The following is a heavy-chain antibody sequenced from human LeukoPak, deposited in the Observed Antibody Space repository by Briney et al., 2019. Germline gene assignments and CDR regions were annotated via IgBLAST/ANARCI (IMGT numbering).Heavy chain of an antibody. V-gene: IGHV3-30*18. D-gene: IGHD3-10*01. CDR2: ISFGASNK. Sequence: PGGSLRLSCAASGFTFSSYGMHWVRQAPGKGLEWVAVISFGASNKYYADSVKGRFTISRDNSKNTLYLQMNSLRAEDTAVYYCAKDVDPFGSGSYVEGFDYWGQGTLVTVSS. CDR3: AKDVDPFGSGSYVEGFDY. CDR1: GFTFSSYG. J-gene: IGHJ4*02.